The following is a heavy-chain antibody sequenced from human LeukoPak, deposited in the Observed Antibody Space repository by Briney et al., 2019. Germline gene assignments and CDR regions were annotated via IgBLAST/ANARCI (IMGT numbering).Heavy chain of an antibody. D-gene: IGHD6-13*01. CDR3: ARVSGIAPFNWFDP. V-gene: IGHV4-39*07. CDR2: IYYSGST. CDR1: GDSISSNTYY. J-gene: IGHJ5*02. Sequence: PSETLSLTCTVSGDSISSNTYYWGWIRQPPGKGLEWIGSIYYSGSTYYNPSLKGRVTISVDTSKNQFSLKLSSVTAADTAVYYCARVSGIAPFNWFDPWGQGTLVTVSS.